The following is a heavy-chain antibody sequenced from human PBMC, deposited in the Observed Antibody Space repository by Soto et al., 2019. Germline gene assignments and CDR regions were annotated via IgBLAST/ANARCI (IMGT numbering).Heavy chain of an antibody. CDR2: ISGGGGST. D-gene: IGHD2-21*02. Sequence: ESGGGLVQPGGSLRLSCAASGFTFSNYAINWVRLAPGKGLEWVSGISGGGGSTYYADSVKGRFTIFRDTSKNTVFLQMNSLRADDTAVYYCAKGFIVVVTVLRPDDAFDVWGQGTMVTVSS. V-gene: IGHV3-23*01. CDR3: AKGFIVVVTVLRPDDAFDV. J-gene: IGHJ3*01. CDR1: GFTFSNYA.